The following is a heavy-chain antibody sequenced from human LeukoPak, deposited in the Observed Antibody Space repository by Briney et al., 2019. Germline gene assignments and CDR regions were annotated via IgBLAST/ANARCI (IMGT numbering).Heavy chain of an antibody. Sequence: SETLSLTCAVYGGSFSGYYWSWVRQPPGKGLEWIGEINHSGSTNYNPSLKSRVTISVDTSKNQSSLKLSSVTAADTAVYYCARGRWLRNFDYWGQGTLVTVSS. V-gene: IGHV4-34*01. J-gene: IGHJ4*02. CDR3: ARGRWLRNFDY. D-gene: IGHD5-12*01. CDR2: INHSGST. CDR1: GGSFSGYY.